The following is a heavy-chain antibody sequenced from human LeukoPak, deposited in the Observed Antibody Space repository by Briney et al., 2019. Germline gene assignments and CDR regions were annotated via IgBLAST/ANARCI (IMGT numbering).Heavy chain of an antibody. Sequence: GGSLRLSCTASGFTFSSYAMTWVRQALGKGLEWVSAICNTGGCTYYTNSVKGRFTISRDNSKNTLYLQMNSLRAEDTAIYYCAKNGDRGAYCSGGSCYPYYYYYMDVWGKGTTVTISS. D-gene: IGHD2-15*01. CDR3: AKNGDRGAYCSGGSCYPYYYYYMDV. V-gene: IGHV3-23*01. CDR2: ICNTGGCT. CDR1: GFTFSSYA. J-gene: IGHJ6*03.